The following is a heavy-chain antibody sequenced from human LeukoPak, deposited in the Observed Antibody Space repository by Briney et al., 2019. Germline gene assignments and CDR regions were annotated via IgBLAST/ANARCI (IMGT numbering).Heavy chain of an antibody. CDR3: ARPRDLGVRGVINYYYGMDV. V-gene: IGHV1-69*13. CDR1: GGTFSSYA. Sequence: GASVKVSCKASGGTFSSYAISWVRQAPGQGLEWMGGIIPIFGTANYAQKFQGRVTITADESTSTAYMELSSLRSEDTAVYYCARPRDLGVRGVINYYYGMDVWGQGTTVTVSS. J-gene: IGHJ6*02. D-gene: IGHD3-10*01. CDR2: IIPIFGTA.